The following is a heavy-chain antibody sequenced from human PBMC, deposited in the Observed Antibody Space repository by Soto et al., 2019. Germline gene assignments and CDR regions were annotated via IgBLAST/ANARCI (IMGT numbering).Heavy chain of an antibody. Sequence: PXGSLRLSCAASGFTVSSNYMSWVRQAPGKGLEWVSVIYSGGSTYYADSVKGRFTISRDNSKNTLYLQMNSLRAEDTAVYYCARVPDSSGYYFLDYWGQGTLVTVSS. V-gene: IGHV3-53*01. CDR3: ARVPDSSGYYFLDY. J-gene: IGHJ4*02. D-gene: IGHD3-22*01. CDR2: IYSGGST. CDR1: GFTVSSNY.